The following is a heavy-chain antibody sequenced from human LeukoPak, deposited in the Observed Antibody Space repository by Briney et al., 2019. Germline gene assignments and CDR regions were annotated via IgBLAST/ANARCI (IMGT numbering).Heavy chain of an antibody. J-gene: IGHJ4*02. CDR1: GYTFTGYY. V-gene: IGHV1-2*02. Sequence: ASVKVSCKASGYTFTGYYMHWVRQAPGQGLEWMGWINPNSGGTNYAQKLQGRVTMTRDTSISTAYMELSRLRSDDTAVYYCARDRRIGYSYGTFDYWGQGTLVTVSS. CDR2: INPNSGGT. D-gene: IGHD5-18*01. CDR3: ARDRRIGYSYGTFDY.